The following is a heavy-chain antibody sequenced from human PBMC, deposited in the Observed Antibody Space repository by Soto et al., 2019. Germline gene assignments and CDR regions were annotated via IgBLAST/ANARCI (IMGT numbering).Heavy chain of an antibody. Sequence: QVQLVQSGAEVKKPGSSVKVSCKASGGTFSSYAISWVRQAPGQGLEWMGGIIPIFGTANYAQKFQGRVTITADESTSTAYMELSSLRSEDTAVYYCARGYCSSTSCYRAWFDAWGQGTLVTVSS. D-gene: IGHD2-2*01. CDR1: GGTFSSYA. CDR2: IIPIFGTA. V-gene: IGHV1-69*01. J-gene: IGHJ5*02. CDR3: ARGYCSSTSCYRAWFDA.